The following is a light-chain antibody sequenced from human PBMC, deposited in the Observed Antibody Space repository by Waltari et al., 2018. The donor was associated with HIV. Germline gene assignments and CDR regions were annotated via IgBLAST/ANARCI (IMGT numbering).Light chain of an antibody. CDR3: SSYTSSSTQV. Sequence: QSALTQPASVSGSPGQSITISCTGTRSDVGGYNYVLWYQQHPGKAPKLMIYEVTNRPSGVSNRFSGSKSGNTASLTISGLQAEDEADYYCSSYTSSSTQVFGTGTKVTVL. V-gene: IGLV2-14*01. J-gene: IGLJ1*01. CDR1: RSDVGGYNY. CDR2: EVT.